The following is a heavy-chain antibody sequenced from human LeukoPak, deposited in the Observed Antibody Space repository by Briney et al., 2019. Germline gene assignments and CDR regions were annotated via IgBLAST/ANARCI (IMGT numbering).Heavy chain of an antibody. J-gene: IGHJ6*02. CDR2: ISAYNGNT. CDR3: ATLPYGVVVPAAHYYGMDV. V-gene: IGHV1-18*01. D-gene: IGHD2-2*01. CDR1: GYTFTSYG. Sequence: ASVNVSCKASGYTFTSYGISWVRQAPGQGLEWMGWISAYNGNTNYAQKLQGRVTMTTDTSTSTAYMELRSLRSDDTAVYYCATLPYGVVVPAAHYYGMDVWGQGTTVTVSS.